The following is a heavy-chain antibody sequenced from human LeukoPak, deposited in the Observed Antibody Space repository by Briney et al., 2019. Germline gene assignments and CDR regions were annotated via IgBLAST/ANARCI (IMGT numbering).Heavy chain of an antibody. CDR3: AREGYSSSAATY. V-gene: IGHV3-66*01. D-gene: IGHD4-11*01. CDR1: GFTVSSNY. Sequence: PGGSLRLSCAASGFTVSSNYMSWVRQAPGKGLECVSVIYSSGGAYYADSVKGRFTISRDNSKNTLYLQMNSLIAEDTAVYFCAREGYSSSAATYWGQGTLVAVSS. CDR2: IYSSGGA. J-gene: IGHJ4*02.